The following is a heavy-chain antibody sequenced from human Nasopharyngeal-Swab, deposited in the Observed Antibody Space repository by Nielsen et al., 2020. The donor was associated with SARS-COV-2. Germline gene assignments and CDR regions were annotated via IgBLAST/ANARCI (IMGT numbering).Heavy chain of an antibody. Sequence: GGSLRLSCAVSGFSFSSYAMSWVRQAPRKGLEWVSTITASGTSAHSADSVKGRFTISRDNSKNTLYLQTNSLRVEDTAVYYCAKAPYLRGLDVWGQGTTVTVSS. CDR2: ITASGTSA. D-gene: IGHD2-21*01. J-gene: IGHJ6*02. V-gene: IGHV3-23*01. CDR3: AKAPYLRGLDV. CDR1: GFSFSSYA.